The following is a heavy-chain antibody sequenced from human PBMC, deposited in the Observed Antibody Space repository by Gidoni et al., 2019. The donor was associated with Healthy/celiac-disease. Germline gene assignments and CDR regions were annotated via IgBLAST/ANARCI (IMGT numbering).Heavy chain of an antibody. Sequence: QVQLVESGGGVVQPGRSLRLSCAASGFTFRSYALHWVRQAPGKGLEWGAVISYDGSNKYYADSVKGRFTISRDNSKNTLYLQMNSLRDEDTAVHYCARDGNFYDSTGLFDYWGQGTLVTVSS. J-gene: IGHJ4*02. D-gene: IGHD3-22*01. CDR3: ARDGNFYDSTGLFDY. V-gene: IGHV3-30-3*01. CDR1: GFTFRSYA. CDR2: ISYDGSNK.